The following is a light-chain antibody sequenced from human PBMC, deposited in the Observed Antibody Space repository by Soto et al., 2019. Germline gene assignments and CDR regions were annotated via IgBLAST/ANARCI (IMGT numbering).Light chain of an antibody. V-gene: IGKV3-11*01. CDR1: QSVSSY. Sequence: EIVLTQSPATLSLSPGEGATLSCRASQSVSSYLAWYQQKPGQAPRLLIYFTSKRATGIPARFSGSGSGTDFTLTIGSLEPEDYAVYYCQQGSNWPLTFGGGTKVEIK. CDR2: FTS. CDR3: QQGSNWPLT. J-gene: IGKJ4*01.